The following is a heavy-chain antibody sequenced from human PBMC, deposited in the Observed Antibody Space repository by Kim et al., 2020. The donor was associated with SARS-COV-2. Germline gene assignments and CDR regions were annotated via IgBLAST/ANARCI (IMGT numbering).Heavy chain of an antibody. Sequence: GGSLRLSCAASGFTFSSYWMHWVRQAPGKGLVWVSRINSDGSSTSYADSVKGRFTISRDNAKNTLYLQMNSLRAEDTAVYYCARTPVDYGMDVWGQGTTVTVSS. J-gene: IGHJ6*02. CDR2: INSDGSST. CDR1: GFTFSSYW. CDR3: ARTPVDYGMDV. V-gene: IGHV3-74*01.